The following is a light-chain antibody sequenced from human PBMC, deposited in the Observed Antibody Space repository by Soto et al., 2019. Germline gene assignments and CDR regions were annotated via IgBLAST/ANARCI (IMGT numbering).Light chain of an antibody. Sequence: EIVLTQSPATLSLSPGERATLPSRAIQSVSTSLAWYQQKPGQAPRLLIYDASNRATGTPARFSGSGSGTDFTLTISSLESEDFAVYYCQQRSNWPRTFGQGTKLEIK. J-gene: IGKJ2*01. CDR3: QQRSNWPRT. CDR1: QSVSTS. V-gene: IGKV3-11*01. CDR2: DAS.